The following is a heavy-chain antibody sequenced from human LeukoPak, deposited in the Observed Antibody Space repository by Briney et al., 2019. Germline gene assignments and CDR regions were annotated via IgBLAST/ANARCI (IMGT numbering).Heavy chain of an antibody. CDR3: ARGGSYLSAFDI. J-gene: IGHJ3*02. CDR2: IYSGGST. CDR1: GFTVSSND. Sequence: GGSLRLSCAASGFTVSSNDMSWVRQAPGKGLEWVSIIYSGGSTFYADSVKGRFTISRDNSKNTLYLQMNSLRAEDTAAYYCARGGSYLSAFDIWGQGTMVTVSS. D-gene: IGHD1-26*01. V-gene: IGHV3-53*01.